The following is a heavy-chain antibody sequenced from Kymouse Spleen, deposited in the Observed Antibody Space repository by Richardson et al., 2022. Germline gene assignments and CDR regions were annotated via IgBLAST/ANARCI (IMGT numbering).Heavy chain of an antibody. CDR3: ARDEGSGSYYYYYYGMDV. J-gene: IGHJ6*02. Sequence: EVQLVESGGGLVKPGGSLRLSCAASGFTFSSYSMNWVRQAPGKGLEWVSSISSSSSYIYYADSVKGRFTISRDNAKNSLYLQMNSLRAEDTAVYYCARDEGSGSYYYYYYGMDVWGQGTTVTVSS. V-gene: IGHV3-21*03. CDR2: ISSSSSYI. CDR1: GFTFSSYS. D-gene: IGHD3-10*01.